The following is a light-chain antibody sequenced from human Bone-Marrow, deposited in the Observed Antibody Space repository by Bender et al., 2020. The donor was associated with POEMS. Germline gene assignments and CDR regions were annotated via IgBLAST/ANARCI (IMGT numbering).Light chain of an antibody. CDR2: EVS. V-gene: IGLV2-23*02. Sequence: QSALTQPASVSGSPGQSITISCTGTSSDVGSYNLVSWYQQYPGKAPKTVIYEVSKRPSGVSSRFSGSKSGNTASLTISGLQAEDEADFYCCSYSTTASLGVFGGGTRLTVL. J-gene: IGLJ3*02. CDR3: CSYSTTASLGV. CDR1: SSDVGSYNL.